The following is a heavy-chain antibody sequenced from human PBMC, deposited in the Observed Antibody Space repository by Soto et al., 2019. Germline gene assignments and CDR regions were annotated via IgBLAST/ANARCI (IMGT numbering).Heavy chain of an antibody. V-gene: IGHV4-34*01. CDR1: GGAFIGYY. Sequence: PSETLSLTCAVYGGAFIGYYWSCVRHPPLKWLEWIGDINHSGSTNYNSSLKSRVTISVDTSKNQLSLSLRSVTAADTAVYYCAREEVPQWFTRGYYGMDVWGQGTTVTVSS. J-gene: IGHJ6*02. CDR3: AREEVPQWFTRGYYGMDV. CDR2: INHSGST. D-gene: IGHD2-2*01.